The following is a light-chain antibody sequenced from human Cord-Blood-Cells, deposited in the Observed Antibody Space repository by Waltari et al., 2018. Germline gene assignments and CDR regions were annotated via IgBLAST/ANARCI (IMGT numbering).Light chain of an antibody. CDR1: QSVSSSY. CDR2: GAS. J-gene: IGKJ1*01. Sequence: EIVFTPTPVTLSSSPGHRATLSCRASQSVSSSYLAWYQRKPGQAPRLLIYGASSRATGIPDRFSGSGSGTDFTLTFSRLGPEDFAVYYCQQYGSSPRTFGQGTKVEI. V-gene: IGKV3-20*01. CDR3: QQYGSSPRT.